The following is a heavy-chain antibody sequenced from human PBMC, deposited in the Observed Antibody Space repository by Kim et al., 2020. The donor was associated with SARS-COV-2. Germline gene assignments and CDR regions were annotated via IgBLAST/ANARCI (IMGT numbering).Heavy chain of an antibody. CDR1: GFTFSSYA. CDR2: ISSNGGST. V-gene: IGHV3-64D*09. CDR3: VKASLEWLLYDYYYGMDV. D-gene: IGHD3-3*01. J-gene: IGHJ6*02. Sequence: GGSLRLSCSASGFTFSSYAMHWVRQAPGKGLEYVSAISSNGGSTYYADSVKGRFTISRDNSKNTLYLQMSSLRAEDTAVYYCVKASLEWLLYDYYYGMDVWCQGTTVTVSS.